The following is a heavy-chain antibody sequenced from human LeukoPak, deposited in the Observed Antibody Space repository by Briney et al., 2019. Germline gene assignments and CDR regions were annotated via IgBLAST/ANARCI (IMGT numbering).Heavy chain of an antibody. Sequence: SETLSLTCTVSGGPISSGSYYWSWIRQPAGKGLEWIGRIYTSGSTNYNPSLKSRVTISVDTSKNQFSLKLSSVTAADTAVYYCARADYYDSSGRFDYWGQGTLVTVSS. CDR3: ARADYYDSSGRFDY. J-gene: IGHJ4*02. D-gene: IGHD3-22*01. CDR2: IYTSGST. V-gene: IGHV4-61*02. CDR1: GGPISSGSYY.